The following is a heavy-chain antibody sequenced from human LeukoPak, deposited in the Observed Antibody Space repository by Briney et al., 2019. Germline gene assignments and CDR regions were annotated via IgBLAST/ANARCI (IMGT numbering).Heavy chain of an antibody. D-gene: IGHD6-13*01. Sequence: PSETLSLTCTVSGGSISSHYWRWIRQPPGQGLEWIGYIDFSGSTNYNPSLKTRVTISVDRSKNQFSLKLSSVTAADTAVYYCAGVDSSTWEFDYWGQGTLVTVSS. J-gene: IGHJ4*02. CDR2: IDFSGST. CDR3: AGVDSSTWEFDY. CDR1: GGSISSHY. V-gene: IGHV4-59*11.